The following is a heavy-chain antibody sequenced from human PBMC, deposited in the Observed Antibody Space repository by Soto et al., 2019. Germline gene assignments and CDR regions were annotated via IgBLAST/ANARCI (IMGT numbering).Heavy chain of an antibody. J-gene: IGHJ6*02. CDR2: IIPIFGTA. Sequence: SVKVSCKASGGTFSSYAISWVRQAPGQGLEWMGGIIPIFGTANYAQKFQGRVTITADESTSTAYMELSSLRSEDAAVYYCATITIFGVVDRRALYYYYGMDVWGQGTTVTVSS. CDR1: GGTFSSYA. V-gene: IGHV1-69*13. D-gene: IGHD3-3*01. CDR3: ATITIFGVVDRRALYYYYGMDV.